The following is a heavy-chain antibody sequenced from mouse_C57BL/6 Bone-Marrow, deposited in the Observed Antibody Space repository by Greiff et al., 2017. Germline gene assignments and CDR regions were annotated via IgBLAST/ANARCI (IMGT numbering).Heavy chain of an antibody. CDR2: IRLKSDNYAT. V-gene: IGHV6-3*01. Sequence: EVMLVESGGGLVQPGGSMKLSCVASGFTFSNYWMNWVRQSPEKGLEWVAQIRLKSDNYATHYAESVKGRFTISRDDSKSSVYLQMNNLRAEDTGIYYCTLYYSNYVFFDYWGQGTTLTVSS. J-gene: IGHJ2*01. CDR3: TLYYSNYVFFDY. CDR1: GFTFSNYW. D-gene: IGHD2-5*01.